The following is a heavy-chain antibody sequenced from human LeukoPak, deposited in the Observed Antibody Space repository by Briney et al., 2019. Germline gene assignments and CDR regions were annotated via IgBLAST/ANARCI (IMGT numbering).Heavy chain of an antibody. J-gene: IGHJ6*02. CDR1: GGTFSSYA. CDR3: ARDQTRGYSYGYGGSFGMDV. Sequence: SVKVSCKASGGTFSSYAISWVRQAPGQGLEWMGGIIPIFGTANYAQKFQGRVTITADESTSTAYMELSSLRSEDTAVYYCARDQTRGYSYGYGGSFGMDVWGQGTTATVSS. CDR2: IIPIFGTA. D-gene: IGHD5-18*01. V-gene: IGHV1-69*13.